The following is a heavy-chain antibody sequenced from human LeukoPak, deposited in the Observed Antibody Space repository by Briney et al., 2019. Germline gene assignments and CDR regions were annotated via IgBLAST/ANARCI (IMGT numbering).Heavy chain of an antibody. V-gene: IGHV3-23*01. J-gene: IGHJ4*02. Sequence: GGSLRLSCAASGFTFSSYAMSWVRQAPGKGLEWVSGVIGSGGRTYYADSVKGRFTISRDNSWNTLYLQMNSLRAEDTAVYYCGRVGDGYNDNYWGQGTLVTVSS. CDR2: VIGSGGRT. CDR1: GFTFSSYA. CDR3: GRVGDGYNDNY. D-gene: IGHD5-24*01.